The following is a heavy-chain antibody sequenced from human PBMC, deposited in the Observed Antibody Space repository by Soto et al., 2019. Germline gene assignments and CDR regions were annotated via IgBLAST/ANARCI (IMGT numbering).Heavy chain of an antibody. Sequence: EVQLLESGGGLVQPGGSLRLSCAASGFTFSSYAMSWVRQAPGKGLEWVSAISGSGGSTSSAGSVKARFTISRDNSKNTLYLQMNRLRAEDTAVYYCAKTLPGPEDYYGMDVWGQGTTVTVSS. V-gene: IGHV3-23*01. CDR3: AKTLPGPEDYYGMDV. J-gene: IGHJ6*02. CDR1: GFTFSSYA. CDR2: ISGSGGST.